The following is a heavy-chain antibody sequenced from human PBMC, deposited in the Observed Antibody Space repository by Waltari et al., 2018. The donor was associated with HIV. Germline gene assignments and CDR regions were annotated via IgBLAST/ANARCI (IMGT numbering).Heavy chain of an antibody. J-gene: IGHJ4*02. V-gene: IGHV3-33*01. CDR3: ARDSPAFSRGTEELDY. CDR1: GCSFSSYA. D-gene: IGHD2-2*01. CDR2: IWHDANNP. Sequence: QVQLVESGGGVVQPGKSLSLSCAASGCSFSSYAMPWVRQAPGKGLEWVAVIWHDANNPSYADSVQGRFTISRDNSKNTLYLQMNSLRAEDTALYYCARDSPAFSRGTEELDYWGQGTLVTVSS.